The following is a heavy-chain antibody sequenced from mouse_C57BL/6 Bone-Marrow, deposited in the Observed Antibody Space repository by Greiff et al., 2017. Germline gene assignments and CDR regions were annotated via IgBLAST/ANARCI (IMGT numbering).Heavy chain of an antibody. J-gene: IGHJ2*03. Sequence: QLEESGPELVKPGASVKISCKASGYSFTDYRMNWVKQSHGKGLEWIGVINPNYGTTNYNQKFKGKATLTVDQSSSTAYMQLNGLTSEDCAVYYYERFDYWVQGTSLTVSS. CDR1: GYSFTDYR. CDR2: INPNYGTT. CDR3: ERFDY. V-gene: IGHV1-39*01.